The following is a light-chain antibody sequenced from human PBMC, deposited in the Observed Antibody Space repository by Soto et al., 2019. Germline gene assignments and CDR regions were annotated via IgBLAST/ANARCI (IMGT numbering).Light chain of an antibody. J-gene: IGKJ3*01. Sequence: DIQMTQSPSSLSASVGDRDTITCQASQDISNYLNWYQQKPGKAPKLLIYDASNLETGVPSRFSGSGSGTDFTFTISSLQPEDIATYYCQQYDNLPPLVTFGPGTKVDIK. V-gene: IGKV1-33*01. CDR1: QDISNY. CDR3: QQYDNLPPLVT. CDR2: DAS.